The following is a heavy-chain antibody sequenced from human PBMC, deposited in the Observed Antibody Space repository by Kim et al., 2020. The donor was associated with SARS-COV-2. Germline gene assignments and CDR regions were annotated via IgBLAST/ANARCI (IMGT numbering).Heavy chain of an antibody. Sequence: GESLKISCKASGYKFTEYWIGWVRQMPGRGLEWMGISSPGDSDNRLSPSFEGQVTISVDTLKTTAYMQWTSLKASDTATYYCARESQHPYFYGMDVWGQGTTVIVSS. CDR2: SSPGDSDN. CDR3: ARESQHPYFYGMDV. CDR1: GYKFTEYW. J-gene: IGHJ6*02. V-gene: IGHV5-51*04. D-gene: IGHD6-13*01.